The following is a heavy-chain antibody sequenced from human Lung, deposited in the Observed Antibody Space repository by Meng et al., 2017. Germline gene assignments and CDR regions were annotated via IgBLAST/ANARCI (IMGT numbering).Heavy chain of an antibody. D-gene: IGHD3-10*01. J-gene: IGHJ4*02. V-gene: IGHV4-34*01. Sequence: QVQLQQWGAGCWRPSENLSLTCAVYGGSISGSYWSWIRQSPAQGLEWIGNINHGGSTNYNPSLESRVTISVDTPKNQFSLRLTSMTVADTAVYYCARERHSTIIRGVINFWGQGALVTVSS. CDR2: INHGGST. CDR3: ARERHSTIIRGVINF. CDR1: GGSISGSY.